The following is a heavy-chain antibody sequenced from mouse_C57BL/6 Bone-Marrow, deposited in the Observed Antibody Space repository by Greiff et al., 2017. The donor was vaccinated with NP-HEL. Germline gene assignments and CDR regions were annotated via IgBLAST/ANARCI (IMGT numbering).Heavy chain of an antibody. V-gene: IGHV3-6*01. CDR3: AKVYYYGSSWWYFDV. Sequence: VQLQQSGPGLVKPSQSLSLTCSVTGYSITSGYYWNWIRQFPGNKLEWMGYISYDGSNNYNPSLKNRISITRDTSKNQFFLKLNSVTTEDTAAYYCAKVYYYGSSWWYFDVWGTGTTVTVSS. CDR2: ISYDGSN. D-gene: IGHD1-1*01. J-gene: IGHJ1*03. CDR1: GYSITSGYY.